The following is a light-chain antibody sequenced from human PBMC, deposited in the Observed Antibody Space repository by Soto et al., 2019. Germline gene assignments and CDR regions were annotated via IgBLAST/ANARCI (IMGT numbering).Light chain of an antibody. CDR2: AAS. CDR3: QQLNNYPRT. CDR1: QDISNY. Sequence: DIQLTQSPSFLSASIRDRVTITCRASQDISNYLAWYQQKPSKAPKLLIYAASTLQNGVPSRFSGSGSGTEFTLTITSLQPEDFATYYCQQLNNYPRTFGQGTKLEI. V-gene: IGKV1-9*01. J-gene: IGKJ2*01.